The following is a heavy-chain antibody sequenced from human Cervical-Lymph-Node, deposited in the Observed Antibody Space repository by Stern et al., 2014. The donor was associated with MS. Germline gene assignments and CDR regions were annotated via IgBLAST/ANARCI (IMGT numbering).Heavy chain of an antibody. J-gene: IGHJ4*02. CDR3: AVDQGGIAVY. CDR2: IIPMFGTS. D-gene: IGHD6-19*01. V-gene: IGHV1-69*01. Sequence: QMQLVHFGAEVKKPGSSVKGSCKASGGTFSLATISWVRQAPGQGLEWMGGIIPMFGTSNYAQKFQGRVTTIADESTNTAYLELTRLTSEDTAVYFCAVDQGGIAVYWGQGTLVTVSS. CDR1: GGTFSLAT.